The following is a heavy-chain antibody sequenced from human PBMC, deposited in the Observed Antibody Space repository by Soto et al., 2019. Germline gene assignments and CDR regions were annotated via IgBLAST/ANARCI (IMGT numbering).Heavy chain of an antibody. CDR1: GFTFSSYE. CDR3: ASENPRKDI. Sequence: GSLRLSCAASGFTFSSYEMNWVRQAPGKGLEWVSYISSSGSTIYYADSVKGRFTISRDNAKNSLYLQMNSLRAEDTAVYYCASENPRKDIWGQGTMVTVSS. V-gene: IGHV3-48*03. J-gene: IGHJ3*02. CDR2: ISSSGSTI.